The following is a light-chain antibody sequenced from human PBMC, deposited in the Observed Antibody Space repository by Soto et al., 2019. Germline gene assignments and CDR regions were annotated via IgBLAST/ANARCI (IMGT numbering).Light chain of an antibody. Sequence: AIQLTQSPSSLYASVGDRVTITCRASQAIRTALGWYQQKPGKAPKLLIYDAYSLESGVQSRVSGSGSGTEFTLTIRSLQPDDFATYYCKQYNSYPLTFGGGTKVDI. CDR2: DAY. CDR3: KQYNSYPLT. V-gene: IGKV1-13*02. CDR1: QAIRTA. J-gene: IGKJ4*01.